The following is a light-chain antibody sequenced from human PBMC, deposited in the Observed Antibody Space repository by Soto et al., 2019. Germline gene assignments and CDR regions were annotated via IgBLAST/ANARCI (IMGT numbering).Light chain of an antibody. CDR3: SSYTDSTTLDV. CDR2: EGI. Sequence: QSALTQPASVSGSPGQSITISCTGTSSDIGTYNLVSWYQHYPGKAPKLMIYEGIKRPSGVSNRFSGSKSGNTAFLTISGLQAEDEADYYCSSYTDSTTLDVFGTGTKLTVL. J-gene: IGLJ1*01. V-gene: IGLV2-14*02. CDR1: SSDIGTYNL.